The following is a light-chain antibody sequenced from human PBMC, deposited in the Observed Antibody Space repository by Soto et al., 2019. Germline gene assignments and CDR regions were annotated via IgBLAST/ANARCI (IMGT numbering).Light chain of an antibody. J-gene: IGKJ4*01. CDR1: QNFGSTY. CDR3: QQRSNR. Sequence: EVVLTHSQGTLALSPCERATLSCSASQNFGSTYLAWYQQKRGQAPRFLIYGASSRATGIPDRFSGSGSGTDFTLTISSLEPEDFAVYYCQQRSNRFGGGTKVDIK. V-gene: IGKV3D-20*02. CDR2: GAS.